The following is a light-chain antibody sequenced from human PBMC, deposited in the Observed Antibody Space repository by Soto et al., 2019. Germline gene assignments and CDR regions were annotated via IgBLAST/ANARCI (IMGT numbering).Light chain of an antibody. CDR1: SSDVGGYNY. V-gene: IGLV2-14*01. CDR2: DVS. Sequence: QSVLTQPASVSGSPGQSITISCTGTSSDVGGYNYVSWYQQHPGKAPKLMIYDVSNRPSGVSNRFSGSKSGNTASLTISGLQAEDEADYYCSSYTSSSTPYVLGTGTRSPS. J-gene: IGLJ1*01. CDR3: SSYTSSSTPYV.